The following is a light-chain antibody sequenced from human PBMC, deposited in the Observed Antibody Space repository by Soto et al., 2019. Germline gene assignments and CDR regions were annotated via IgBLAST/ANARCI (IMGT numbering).Light chain of an antibody. Sequence: QSVLTQPASVSGSPGQSITISCTGTSSDVGAYNYVSWYQQHPGKAPKLMIYEVSNRPSGVSNRFSGSKSGNTASLTISGLQAEDEADYYCCSYTDSSTEVFGGGTKLTVL. CDR2: EVS. J-gene: IGLJ3*02. CDR1: SSDVGAYNY. V-gene: IGLV2-14*01. CDR3: CSYTDSSTEV.